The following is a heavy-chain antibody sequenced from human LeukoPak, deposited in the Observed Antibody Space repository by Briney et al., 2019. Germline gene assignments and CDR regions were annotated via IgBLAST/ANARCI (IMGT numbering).Heavy chain of an antibody. CDR3: ERAGRGYSYGYDY. CDR1: GYTFTGYY. V-gene: IGHV1-2*04. D-gene: IGHD5-18*01. Sequence: ASVKVSCKASGYTFTGYYMHWVRQAPGQGLEWMGWINPNSGGTNYAQKFQGWVTMTRDTSISTAYMELSRLRSDDTAVYYCERAGRGYSYGYDYWGQGTLATVSS. CDR2: INPNSGGT. J-gene: IGHJ4*02.